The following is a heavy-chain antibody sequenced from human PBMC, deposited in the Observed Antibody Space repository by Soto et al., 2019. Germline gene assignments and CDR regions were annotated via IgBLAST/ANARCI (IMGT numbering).Heavy chain of an antibody. V-gene: IGHV3-23*01. Sequence: GGSLRLSCAASGFTFSAYVMSWVRQAPGKGLEWVSGISGSGDGTYYADSVKGRFTISRDNSKNMLYLQMNSLRAEDTAVYYCAKEERSFGEGYWGQGTLVTVSS. CDR2: ISGSGDGT. J-gene: IGHJ4*02. CDR3: AKEERSFGEGY. D-gene: IGHD3-3*01. CDR1: GFTFSAYV.